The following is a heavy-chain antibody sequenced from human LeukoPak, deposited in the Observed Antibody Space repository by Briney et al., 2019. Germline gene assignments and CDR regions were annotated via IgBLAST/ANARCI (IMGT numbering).Heavy chain of an antibody. D-gene: IGHD3-22*01. Sequence: PSETLSLTCTDSGGSISSYYWSWIRQPPGKGLEWVGYIYYSGSTNYNPSLKSRVTISVDTSKNQFSLKLSSVTAADTAVYYCATAEYSSGYYSFHYWGQGTLVTVSS. CDR1: GGSISSYY. CDR2: IYYSGST. V-gene: IGHV4-59*01. J-gene: IGHJ4*02. CDR3: ATAEYSSGYYSFHY.